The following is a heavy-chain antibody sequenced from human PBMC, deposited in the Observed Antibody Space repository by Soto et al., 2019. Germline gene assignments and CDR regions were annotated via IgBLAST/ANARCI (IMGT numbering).Heavy chain of an antibody. Sequence: QVQLVQSGAEVTKPGASVKVSCKASGYTFTSYHINWVRQATGQGLEWMGWMSPNSGATGYAQKFQGRVTMTRDTSISTVYMELSNLRSEDTAIYYCARGVDNGADVWGQGSTVTVSS. CDR3: ARGVDNGADV. V-gene: IGHV1-8*01. D-gene: IGHD2-8*01. J-gene: IGHJ6*02. CDR1: GYTFTSYH. CDR2: MSPNSGAT.